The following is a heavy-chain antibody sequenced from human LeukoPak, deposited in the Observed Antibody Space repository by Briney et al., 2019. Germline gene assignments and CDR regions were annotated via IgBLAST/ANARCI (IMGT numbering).Heavy chain of an antibody. CDR2: ISGSGNGAST. CDR1: GFVFSIYT. J-gene: IGHJ4*02. Sequence: GGSLRLSCSASGFVFSIYTMYWVRQAPGKGPEYVSTISGSGNGASTYYADSVKGRFTISRDDSKSLLYLQMNGLRGEDTVVYYCVKDFGRVRGTPDSWGQGTLVTVSP. CDR3: VKDFGRVRGTPDS. V-gene: IGHV3-64D*06. D-gene: IGHD3-16*01.